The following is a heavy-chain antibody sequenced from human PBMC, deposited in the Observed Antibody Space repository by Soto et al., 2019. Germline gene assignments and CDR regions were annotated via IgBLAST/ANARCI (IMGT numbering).Heavy chain of an antibody. CDR1: GYTLTNYA. J-gene: IGHJ4*02. CDR2: INTYNGNS. Sequence: QVQLVQSAAEVKKPGASVKVSCKASGYTLTNYAISWVRQAPGQGPEWMGWINTYNGNSNYAQKFQGRVTMTTDTSTNTAYMELSSLTSDDTAVYYWARDCTGGSCFWIYWGQGTLVTVSS. CDR3: ARDCTGGSCFWIY. V-gene: IGHV1-18*01. D-gene: IGHD2-15*01.